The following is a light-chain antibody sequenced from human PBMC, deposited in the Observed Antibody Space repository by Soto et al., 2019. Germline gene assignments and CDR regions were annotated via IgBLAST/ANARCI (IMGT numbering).Light chain of an antibody. Sequence: QSALTQPASVSGSPGQSITISCTGTSSDIDAYKFVSWYQHHPGEAPKLIIYGVSDRPSGVSNRFSGSKSGNTASLTISGLQADDEADYYCSSYSSSNSLGVVFGGGTKLTVL. CDR3: SSYSSSNSLGVV. V-gene: IGLV2-14*03. J-gene: IGLJ2*01. CDR2: GVS. CDR1: SSDIDAYKF.